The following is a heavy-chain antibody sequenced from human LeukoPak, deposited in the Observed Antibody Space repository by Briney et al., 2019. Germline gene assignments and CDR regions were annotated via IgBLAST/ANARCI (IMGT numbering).Heavy chain of an antibody. CDR2: ISYGGTT. CDR3: ARVRESSDGMRFFDI. D-gene: IGHD1-26*01. Sequence: SETLSLTCTVSGDSINNYYWNWIRQPPGKGLEWIGYISYGGTTNYNSSLKSRVTILVDTSKKQFSLILNSVTAADTAVYYCARVRESSDGMRFFDIWGQGTMVTVSS. CDR1: GDSINNYY. J-gene: IGHJ3*02. V-gene: IGHV4-59*01.